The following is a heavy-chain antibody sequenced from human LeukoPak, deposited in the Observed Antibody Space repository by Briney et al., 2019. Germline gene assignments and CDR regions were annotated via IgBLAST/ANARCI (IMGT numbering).Heavy chain of an antibody. J-gene: IGHJ6*02. Sequence: GASVKVSCKASGGTFSSYAISWVRQAPGQGLEWMGRIIPILGIANYAQKFQGRVTITADKSTSTAYMELSSLRSEDTAVYYCARAIVVVPAAAGMDVWGQGTTVTVSS. CDR2: IIPILGIA. V-gene: IGHV1-69*04. CDR1: GGTFSSYA. D-gene: IGHD2-2*01. CDR3: ARAIVVVPAAAGMDV.